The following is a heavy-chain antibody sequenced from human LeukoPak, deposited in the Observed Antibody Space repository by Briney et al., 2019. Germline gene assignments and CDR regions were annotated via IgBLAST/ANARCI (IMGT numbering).Heavy chain of an antibody. CDR3: ARLKIVVVPAALNWFDP. Sequence: SETLSLTCAVYGGSFSGYYWSWIRQPPGKGLEWIGEINHSGSTNYNPSLKSRVTISVDTSKNQFSLKLSSVTAADTAVYYCARLKIVVVPAALNWFDPWGQGTLVTVSS. J-gene: IGHJ5*02. CDR2: INHSGST. V-gene: IGHV4-34*01. D-gene: IGHD2-2*01. CDR1: GGSFSGYY.